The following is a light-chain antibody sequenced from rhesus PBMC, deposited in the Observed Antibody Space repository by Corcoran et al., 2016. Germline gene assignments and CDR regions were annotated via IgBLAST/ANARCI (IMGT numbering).Light chain of an antibody. CDR2: GAS. CDR3: YQHSSGYS. V-gene: IGKV3-10*01. CDR1: QSVSSY. J-gene: IGKJ2*01. Sequence: QVILTQSPATLSLSPGERATLSCRASQSVSSYLAWYQQKPGQAPRHLIYGASSRAPGIPDRLRGSGSGTDFTLTISSLEPEDVGVYHCYQHSSGYSFGQGTKVEIK.